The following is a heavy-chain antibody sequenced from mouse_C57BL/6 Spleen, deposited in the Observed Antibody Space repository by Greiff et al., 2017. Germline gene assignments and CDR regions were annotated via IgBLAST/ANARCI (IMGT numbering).Heavy chain of an antibody. CDR2: IHPNSGST. J-gene: IGHJ3*01. Sequence: QVQLQQPGAELVKPGASVKLSCKASGYTFTSYWMHWVKQRPGQGLEWIGMIHPNSGSTNYNEKFKSKATLTVDKSSSTAYMQLSSLTSEDSAVYYCAREGGYYGSSFAYWGQGTLVTVSA. CDR1: GYTFTSYW. D-gene: IGHD1-1*01. CDR3: AREGGYYGSSFAY. V-gene: IGHV1-64*01.